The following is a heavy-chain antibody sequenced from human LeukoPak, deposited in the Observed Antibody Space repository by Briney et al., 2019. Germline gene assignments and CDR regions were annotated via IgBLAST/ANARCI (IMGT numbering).Heavy chain of an antibody. J-gene: IGHJ3*02. V-gene: IGHV3-23*01. CDR1: GFTFSSYA. Sequence: PGGSLRLSCAASGFTFSSYAMSWVRQAPGKGLEWVSAISGSGGSAYYADSVKGRFTISRDNSKNTLYLQMNSLRAEDTAVYYCAGRVVPAARWGAFDIWGQGTMVTVSS. CDR2: ISGSGGSA. D-gene: IGHD2-2*01. CDR3: AGRVVPAARWGAFDI.